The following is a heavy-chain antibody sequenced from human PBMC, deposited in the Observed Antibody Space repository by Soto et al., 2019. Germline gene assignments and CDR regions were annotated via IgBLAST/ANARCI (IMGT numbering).Heavy chain of an antibody. D-gene: IGHD1-20*01. V-gene: IGHV3-30*18. CDR1: GFTFSSYG. J-gene: IGHJ3*02. CDR2: ISYDGSNK. CDR3: AKGILTGTTYAFDI. Sequence: GGSLRLSCAASGFTFSSYGMHWVRQAPGKGLEWVAVISYDGSNKYYADSVKGRFTISRDNSKNTLYLQMNSLRAEDTAVYYCAKGILTGTTYAFDIWGQGTMVTVSS.